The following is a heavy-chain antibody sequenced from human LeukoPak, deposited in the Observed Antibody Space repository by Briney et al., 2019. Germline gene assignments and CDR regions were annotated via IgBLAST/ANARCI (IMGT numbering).Heavy chain of an antibody. V-gene: IGHV3-66*01. Sequence: SGGSLRLSCAASGFTVSSNYMSWLRQAPGEGLEWGSVIYSGGSTYYADSVKGRFTISRDNSKNTLYLQMNSLRAEDTAVYYCARNNCSCGSCQLDYWGQGTLVTVSS. CDR1: GFTVSSNY. CDR3: ARNNCSCGSCQLDY. D-gene: IGHD2-15*01. J-gene: IGHJ4*02. CDR2: IYSGGST.